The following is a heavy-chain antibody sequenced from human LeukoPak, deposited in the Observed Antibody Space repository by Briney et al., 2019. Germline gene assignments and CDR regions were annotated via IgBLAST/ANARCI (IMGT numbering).Heavy chain of an antibody. CDR2: IYSGGST. V-gene: IGHV3-53*01. Sequence: GGSLRLSCAASGFTVSSNYMSWVRQAPGKGLEWVSVIYSGGSTYYADSVKGRFTISRDNSKNTLYLQMNSLRAEDTAVYYCARGDVDTAMVIYFDYWGQGTLVTVSS. CDR3: ARGDVDTAMVIYFDY. D-gene: IGHD5-18*01. CDR1: GFTVSSNY. J-gene: IGHJ4*02.